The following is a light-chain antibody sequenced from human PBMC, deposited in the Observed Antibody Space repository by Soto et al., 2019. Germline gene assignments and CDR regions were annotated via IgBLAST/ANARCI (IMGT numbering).Light chain of an antibody. J-gene: IGKJ4*01. V-gene: IGKV3-20*01. CDR2: AAS. Sequence: EIVLTQSPGTLSLSPGERATLSCRASPSVSSSYFAWYQQKPGQAPRLLIYAASSRATGIPDRFSGSGSGTDFTLTISRLEPEDFAVYYCQQYGSSPLTFGGGTKVEIK. CDR3: QQYGSSPLT. CDR1: PSVSSSY.